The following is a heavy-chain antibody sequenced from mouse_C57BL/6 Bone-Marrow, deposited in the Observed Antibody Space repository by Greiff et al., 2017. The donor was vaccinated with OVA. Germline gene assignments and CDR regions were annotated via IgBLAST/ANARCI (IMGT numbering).Heavy chain of an antibody. V-gene: IGHV1-50*01. Sequence: QVQLQQPGAELVKPGASVKLSCKASGYTFTSYWMQWVKQRPGQGLEWIGEIDPSDSYTNYNQKFKGKAKLTVDTSSSTAYMQLSSLTSEDSAVYYCARDYYGPYAMDYWGQGTSVTVSS. J-gene: IGHJ4*01. CDR2: IDPSDSYT. D-gene: IGHD1-2*01. CDR3: ARDYYGPYAMDY. CDR1: GYTFTSYW.